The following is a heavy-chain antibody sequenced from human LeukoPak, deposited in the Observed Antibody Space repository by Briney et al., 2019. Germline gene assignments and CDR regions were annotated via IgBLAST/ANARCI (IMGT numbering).Heavy chain of an antibody. D-gene: IGHD6-13*01. J-gene: IGHJ4*02. CDR3: TRPSYSSSWYVSDY. Sequence: GGSLRLSCAASGFTFSGSAMHWVRQASGKGLKWVGRIRSKANSYATAYAASVKGRFTISRDDSKNTAYLQMNSLKTEDTAVYYCTRPSYSSSWYVSDYWGQGTLVTVSS. CDR2: IRSKANSYAT. CDR1: GFTFSGSA. V-gene: IGHV3-73*01.